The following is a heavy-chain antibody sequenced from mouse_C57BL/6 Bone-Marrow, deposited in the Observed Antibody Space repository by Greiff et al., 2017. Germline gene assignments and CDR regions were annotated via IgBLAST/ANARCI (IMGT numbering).Heavy chain of an antibody. CDR1: GYTFTSYW. CDR3: ASNWDGCAY. CDR2: IDPSDSYT. D-gene: IGHD4-1*02. V-gene: IGHV1-50*01. Sequence: QVQLQQPGAELVKPGASVKLSCKASGYTFTSYWMQWVKQRPGQGLEWIGEIDPSDSYTNYNQKFKGKATLTIDTSSSTAYMQHSSLTSEDSAVYNYASNWDGCAYWGQGTLVTVSA. J-gene: IGHJ3*01.